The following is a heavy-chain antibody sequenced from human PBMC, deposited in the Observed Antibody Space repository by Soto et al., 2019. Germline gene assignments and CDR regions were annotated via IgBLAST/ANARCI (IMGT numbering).Heavy chain of an antibody. V-gene: IGHV3-30*09. CDR2: ISYDGNNQ. CDR3: ARDRVYYYDSSGYYNFDY. J-gene: IGHJ4*02. CDR1: WFPFNKYS. D-gene: IGHD3-22*01. Sequence: SGGSPRLSLAASWFPFNKYSFHLVPQAPGKGVEWVAVISYDGNNQYYADSVKGRFAISRDNSKNTLYLQMNSLRDEDTAVYYCARDRVYYYDSSGYYNFDYWGQGSLVTVSS.